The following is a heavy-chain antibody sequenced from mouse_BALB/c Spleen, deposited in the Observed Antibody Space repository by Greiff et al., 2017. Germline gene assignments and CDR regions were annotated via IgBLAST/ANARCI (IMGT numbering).Heavy chain of an antibody. CDR3: ARGLGRAAMDD. CDR2: ISSGSSTI. CDR1: GFTFSSFG. V-gene: IGHV5-17*02. J-gene: IGHJ4*01. D-gene: IGHD4-1*01. Sequence: EVMLVESGGGLVQPGGSRKLSCAASGFTFSSFGMHWVRQAPEKGLEWVAYISSGSSTIYYADTVKGRFTISRDNPKNTLFLQMTSLRSEDTAMYYCARGLGRAAMDDWGQGTSVTVSS.